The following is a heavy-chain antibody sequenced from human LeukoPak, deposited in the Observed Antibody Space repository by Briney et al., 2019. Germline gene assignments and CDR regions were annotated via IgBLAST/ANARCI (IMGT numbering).Heavy chain of an antibody. CDR1: GFTFSSYA. CDR2: ISYDGSNK. J-gene: IGHJ4*02. D-gene: IGHD2-2*01. Sequence: GGSLRLSCAASGFTFSSYAMHWVRQAPGKGLEWVAVISYDGSNKYSADSVKGRFTISRDNSKNTLYLQMNSLRAEDTAVYYCARATPIYCSSTSCPAFDYWGQGTLVTVSS. V-gene: IGHV3-30-3*01. CDR3: ARATPIYCSSTSCPAFDY.